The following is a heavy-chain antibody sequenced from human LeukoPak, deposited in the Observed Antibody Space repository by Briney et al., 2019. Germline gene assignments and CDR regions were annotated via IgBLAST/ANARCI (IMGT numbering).Heavy chain of an antibody. D-gene: IGHD3-22*01. J-gene: IGHJ4*02. CDR1: GFTFSSYG. CDR2: IWYGGSNK. CDR3: ARDWSPYDSSGYPCL. Sequence: PGRALRLSCAASGFTFSSYGMHWVRQAPGKGLEWVAVIWYGGSNKYYADSVKGRFTISRDNSKNTLYLQMNSLRAEDTAVYYCARDWSPYDSSGYPCLWGQGTLVTVSS. V-gene: IGHV3-33*01.